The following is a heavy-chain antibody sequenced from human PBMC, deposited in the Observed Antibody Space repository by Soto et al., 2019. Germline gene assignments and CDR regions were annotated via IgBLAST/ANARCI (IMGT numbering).Heavy chain of an antibody. J-gene: IGHJ6*02. CDR2: ISGSGGVT. CDR3: AKNITVTTPHYGMDV. Sequence: EVQLLESGGGLVQPGGSLRLSCAASGLTFTSNAMSGVRQAPGKGLQWVSAISGSGGVTYYADSVKGRFTISRDNSKNTLYLQMNSLRAEDTAVYYCAKNITVTTPHYGMDVWGQGTTVTVSS. CDR1: GLTFTSNA. D-gene: IGHD4-17*01. V-gene: IGHV3-23*01.